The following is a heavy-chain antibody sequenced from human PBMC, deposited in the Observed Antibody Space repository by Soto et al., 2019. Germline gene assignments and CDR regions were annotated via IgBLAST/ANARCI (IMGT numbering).Heavy chain of an antibody. D-gene: IGHD2-8*01. J-gene: IGHJ4*02. CDR1: GFTFSSCS. V-gene: IGHV3-48*02. Sequence: LRLSCASSGFTFSSCSMNWVRQSPGKGLEWVAFISGSGDTKYYADSVKGRFTISRDNAKNSLYLQMSTLRDEDTAVYYCGKYCSSDVCFDYWGQGTLVTVSS. CDR3: GKYCSSDVCFDY. CDR2: ISGSGDTK.